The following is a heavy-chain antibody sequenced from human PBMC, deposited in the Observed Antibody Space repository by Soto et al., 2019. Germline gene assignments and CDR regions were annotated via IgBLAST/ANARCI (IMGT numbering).Heavy chain of an antibody. V-gene: IGHV3-21*01. CDR2: ISSNSAYI. CDR3: TRDASRDSSARGWFDP. J-gene: IGHJ5*02. D-gene: IGHD6-13*01. Sequence: GGSLRLSCAASGFTFRSFTMNWFRQAPGKGLEWASTISSNSAYIYYTDALRGRFTISRDNAKNSLHLQMNSLRAEDTAVYYCTRDASRDSSARGWFDPWGPGTLVTVSS. CDR1: GFTFRSFT.